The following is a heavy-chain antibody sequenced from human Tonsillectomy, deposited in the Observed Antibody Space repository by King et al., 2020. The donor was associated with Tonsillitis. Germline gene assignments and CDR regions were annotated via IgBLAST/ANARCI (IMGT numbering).Heavy chain of an antibody. V-gene: IGHV4-31*03. Sequence: QLQESGPGLVKPSQTLSLTCTVSGGSISSGGYYWSWIRQHPGKGLEWIGYIYYSGSTYYNPSLKSRVTISVDTSKNQFSLKLSSVTAADTAVYYCARAQPEDLTPFEPWGQGTLVTVSS. CDR1: GGSISSGGYY. J-gene: IGHJ5*02. CDR3: ARAQPEDLTPFEP. CDR2: IYYSGST. D-gene: IGHD2-15*01.